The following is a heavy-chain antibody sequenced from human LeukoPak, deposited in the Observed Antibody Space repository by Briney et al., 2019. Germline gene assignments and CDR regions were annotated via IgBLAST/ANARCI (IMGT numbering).Heavy chain of an antibody. CDR2: ISGSGGRGGCT. D-gene: IGHD3-22*01. CDR1: GFTFSSYA. CDR3: AISYDSSGYYLPFDY. V-gene: IGHV3-23*01. J-gene: IGHJ4*02. Sequence: PGGSLRLSCAASGFTFSSYALSWVRQAPGKGLEWVSAISGSGGRGGCTYYADSVKGRFTVTRENSKNTLYLKMNSLRAEDTAVYYCAISYDSSGYYLPFDYWGQGTLVTVSS.